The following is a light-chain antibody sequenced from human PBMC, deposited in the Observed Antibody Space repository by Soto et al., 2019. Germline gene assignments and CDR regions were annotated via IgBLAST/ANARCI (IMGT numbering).Light chain of an antibody. CDR3: QQYGSSVT. CDR2: DAS. CDR1: QFVTSGH. J-gene: IGKJ5*01. Sequence: EIVLTQSPGTLSVSSGEGATLSCRASQFVTSGHLAWYQQKPGQAPRLLIYDASTRATDIPDRFSGSGSGTDFSLTISRLEPEDFAVYYCQQYGSSVTFGQGTRLEIK. V-gene: IGKV3-20*01.